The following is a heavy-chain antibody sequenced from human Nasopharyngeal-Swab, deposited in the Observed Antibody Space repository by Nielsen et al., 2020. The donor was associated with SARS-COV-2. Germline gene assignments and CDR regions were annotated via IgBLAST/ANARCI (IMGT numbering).Heavy chain of an antibody. J-gene: IGHJ5*02. CDR3: AREKTHYDSSGYYYLWFDP. D-gene: IGHD3-22*01. CDR2: IYYSGST. V-gene: IGHV4-59*01. Sequence: WIRQPPGKGLEWIGYIYYSGSTNYSPSLKSRVTISVDTSKNQFSLKLSSVTAADMAVYYCAREKTHYDSSGYYYLWFDPWGQGTLVTVSS.